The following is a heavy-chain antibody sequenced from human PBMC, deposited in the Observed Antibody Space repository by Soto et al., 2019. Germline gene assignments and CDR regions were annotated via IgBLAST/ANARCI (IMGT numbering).Heavy chain of an antibody. V-gene: IGHV1-69*13. Sequence: SVKVSCKASGGTFSSYAISWVRQAPGQGLEWMGGIIPIFGTANYAQKFQGRVTITADESTSTAYMEPSSLRSEDTAVYYCARDKEGYSGYDLRYYYYYGMDVWGQGTTVTVSS. D-gene: IGHD5-12*01. CDR3: ARDKEGYSGYDLRYYYYYGMDV. CDR1: GGTFSSYA. CDR2: IIPIFGTA. J-gene: IGHJ6*02.